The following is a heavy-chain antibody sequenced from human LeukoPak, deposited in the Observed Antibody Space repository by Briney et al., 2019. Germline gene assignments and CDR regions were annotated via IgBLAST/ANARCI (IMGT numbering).Heavy chain of an antibody. V-gene: IGHV4-38-2*02. CDR3: ARDIDYMGFDY. J-gene: IGHJ4*02. CDR2: INHSGST. Sequence: SETLSLTCAVSGYSISSGYYWGWIRQPPGKGLEWIGEINHSGSTNYNPSLKSRVTISVDTSKNQFSLKLSSVTAADTAVYYCARDIDYMGFDYWGQGTLVTVSS. CDR1: GYSISSGYY. D-gene: IGHD4/OR15-4a*01.